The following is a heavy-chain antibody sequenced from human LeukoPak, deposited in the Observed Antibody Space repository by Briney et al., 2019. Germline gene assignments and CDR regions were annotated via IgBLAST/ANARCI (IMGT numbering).Heavy chain of an antibody. CDR3: AKDTGAYYYDSSDNPEPLSY. J-gene: IGHJ4*02. V-gene: IGHV3-30*18. Sequence: QPRGSLRLSCAASGFTFSTYGMHWVRQAPGKGLEWVAVISYDGNKKYSADSVKGRFTISRDNSKNTLHLQMNSLRADDTAVYYCAKDTGAYYYDSSDNPEPLSYWGQGTLVTVSS. CDR1: GFTFSTYG. CDR2: ISYDGNKK. D-gene: IGHD3-22*01.